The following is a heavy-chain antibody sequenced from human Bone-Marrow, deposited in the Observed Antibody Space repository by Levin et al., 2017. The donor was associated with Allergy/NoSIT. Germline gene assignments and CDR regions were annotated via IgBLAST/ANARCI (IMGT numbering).Heavy chain of an antibody. D-gene: IGHD3-10*01. V-gene: IGHV3-7*01. J-gene: IGHJ4*02. Sequence: QAGGSLRLSCAASGFSFSSYWLSWVRQAPGKGLEWVANIRQDGSRREYVDSVKGRFTMSRDNAKNSVYLQMNSLRAEDTAVYYCAREGSGGFDYWGQGTLVTVSS. CDR2: IRQDGSRR. CDR1: GFSFSSYW. CDR3: AREGSGGFDY.